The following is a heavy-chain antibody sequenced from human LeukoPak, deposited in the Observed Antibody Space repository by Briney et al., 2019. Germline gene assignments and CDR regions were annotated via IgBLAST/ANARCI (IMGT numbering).Heavy chain of an antibody. CDR3: ARGDNWFDP. CDR1: GGSISSYY. Sequence: SETLSLTCTVSGGSISSYYWSWIRQPPGKGLEWIGYISYSGTTNYNPSPKSRVTISVDTSKNQFSLKLSSVTAADTAVYYCARGDNWFDPWGQGTLVTVSS. J-gene: IGHJ5*02. V-gene: IGHV4-59*01. CDR2: ISYSGTT.